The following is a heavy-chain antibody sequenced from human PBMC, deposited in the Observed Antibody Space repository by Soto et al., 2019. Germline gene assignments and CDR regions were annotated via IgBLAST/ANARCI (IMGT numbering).Heavy chain of an antibody. CDR3: ARSDYNADTGPFEN. D-gene: IGHD4-17*01. CDR2: ISGKNGNT. Sequence: ASVKVSCKASGYNFSDFGITWVRQAPGQGLEWMGWISGKNGNTNYAQKVQGRVTLTADTSTRTAYMEMRALTSDDTGIYYCARSDYNADTGPFENWDQGTPVTVSS. CDR1: GYNFSDFG. V-gene: IGHV1-18*04. J-gene: IGHJ4*02.